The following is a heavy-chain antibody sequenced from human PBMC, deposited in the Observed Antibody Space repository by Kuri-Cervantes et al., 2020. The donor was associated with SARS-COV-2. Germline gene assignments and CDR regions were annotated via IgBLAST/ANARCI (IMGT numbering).Heavy chain of an antibody. D-gene: IGHD3-16*02. CDR3: ARVTNYDYVWGSYRFDY. V-gene: IGHV4-34*01. J-gene: IGHJ4*02. CDR1: GGSFIGYY. CDR2: INHSGST. Sequence: SETLSLTFDVLGGSFIGYYWSWIRKPPGKGREGIGEINHSGSTNYIPSLKSRVTISVDTSKNQFSLKLSSLTAANTAVYYCARVTNYDYVWGSYRFDYWGQGTLVTVSS.